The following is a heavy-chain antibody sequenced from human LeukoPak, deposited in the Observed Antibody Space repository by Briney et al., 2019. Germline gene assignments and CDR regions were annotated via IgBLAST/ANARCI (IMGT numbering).Heavy chain of an antibody. CDR2: ISSSSSYI. J-gene: IGHJ4*02. Sequence: GGSLRLSCAASGFTFSSYSMNWVRQAPGKGLEWVSSISSSSSYIYYADSVKGRFTTSRDNAKNSLYLQMNSLRAEDTAVYYCARDVGYIGQGYFDYWGQGTLVTVSS. CDR1: GFTFSSYS. D-gene: IGHD5-24*01. V-gene: IGHV3-21*01. CDR3: ARDVGYIGQGYFDY.